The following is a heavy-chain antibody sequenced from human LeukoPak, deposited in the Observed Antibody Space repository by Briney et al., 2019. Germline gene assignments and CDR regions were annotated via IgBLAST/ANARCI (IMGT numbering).Heavy chain of an antibody. D-gene: IGHD6-13*01. CDR1: EFTFSSYA. Sequence: GGSLRLSCAASEFTFSSYAMSWVRQAPGKGLEWVSAISGGGGSTYYADSVKGRFTISRDNSKNTLYLQMSSLRAEDTAVYYCAKDRGDSSSWYPFDFWGQGTLVTVSS. CDR2: ISGGGGST. V-gene: IGHV3-23*01. CDR3: AKDRGDSSSWYPFDF. J-gene: IGHJ4*02.